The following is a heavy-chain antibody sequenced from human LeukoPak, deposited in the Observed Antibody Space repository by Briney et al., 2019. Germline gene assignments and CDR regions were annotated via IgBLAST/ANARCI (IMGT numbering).Heavy chain of an antibody. D-gene: IGHD3-22*01. CDR2: INPNSGGT. CDR1: GYTFTGYY. V-gene: IGHV1-2*02. J-gene: IGHJ4*02. CDR3: ARTHDSSGSHFDY. Sequence: ASVKVSCKASGYTFTGYYMHWMRQAPGQGLEWMGWINPNSGGTNYAQKLQGRVTMTTDTSTSTAYMELRSLRSDDTAVYYCARTHDSSGSHFDYWGQGTLVTVSS.